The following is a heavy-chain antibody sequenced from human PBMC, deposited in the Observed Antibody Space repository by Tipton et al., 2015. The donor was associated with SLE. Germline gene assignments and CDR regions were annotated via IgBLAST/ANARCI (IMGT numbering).Heavy chain of an antibody. J-gene: IGHJ6*03. D-gene: IGHD2-2*01. CDR1: GGSISSYY. V-gene: IGHV4-59*01. CDR3: ARVPAFYYYYMDV. Sequence: TLSLTCTVSGGSISSYYWAWIRQPPGTGLEWIGYNYYNGDTNSNASLKSRVTISVDTSKNQFSLKLSSVTAADTAVYYCARVPAFYYYYMDVWGKGTTVTVSS. CDR2: NYYNGDT.